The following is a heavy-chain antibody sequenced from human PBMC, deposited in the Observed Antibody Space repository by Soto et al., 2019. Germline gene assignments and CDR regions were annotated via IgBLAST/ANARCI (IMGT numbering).Heavy chain of an antibody. CDR1: GYTFTSYG. CDR2: ISAYNGNT. J-gene: IGHJ6*03. Sequence: QVQLVQSGAEVKKPGASVKVSCKASGYTFTSYGISWVRQAPGQGLEWMGWISAYNGNTNYAQKPQGRGTKTTDTAPSTGYKELRSPRSDDTAVEYRARLREKNRNPGRLSYYYHHQDVWGKGTTVTVSS. V-gene: IGHV1-18*01. D-gene: IGHD1-1*01. CDR3: ARLREKNRNPGRLSYYYHHQDV.